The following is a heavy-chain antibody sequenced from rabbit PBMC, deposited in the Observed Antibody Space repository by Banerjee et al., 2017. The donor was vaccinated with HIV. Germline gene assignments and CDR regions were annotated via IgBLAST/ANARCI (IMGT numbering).Heavy chain of an antibody. D-gene: IGHD2-1*01. CDR3: ARDLSYDDYGDYVYFNL. J-gene: IGHJ4*01. Sequence: QEQLEESGGDLVKPEGSLTLTCTASGFTISSGYWICWVRQAPGKGLEWIACIAAGSSGNTWCASWAKGRFTISKTSSTTATLQMTSLTAADTATYFCARDLSYDDYGDYVYFNLWGPGTLVTVS. CDR1: GFTISSGYW. CDR2: IAAGSSGNT. V-gene: IGHV1S45*01.